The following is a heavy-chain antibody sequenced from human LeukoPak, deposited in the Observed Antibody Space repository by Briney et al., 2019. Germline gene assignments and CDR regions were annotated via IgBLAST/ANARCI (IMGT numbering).Heavy chain of an antibody. Sequence: GGSLRLSCAASGFTFSSYVMHWVRQAPGKGLEWVAVIWYDGSNKYYAGSVKGRFTISRDNSKNTLYLQMNSLRAEDTAVYYCATAHYVWGSYRYTEDYWGQGTLVTVSS. CDR2: IWYDGSNK. D-gene: IGHD3-16*02. V-gene: IGHV3-33*08. CDR3: ATAHYVWGSYRYTEDY. J-gene: IGHJ4*02. CDR1: GFTFSSYV.